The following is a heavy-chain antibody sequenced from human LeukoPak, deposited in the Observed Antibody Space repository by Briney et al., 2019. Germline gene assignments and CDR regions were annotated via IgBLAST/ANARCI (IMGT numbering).Heavy chain of an antibody. D-gene: IGHD6-19*01. CDR2: IYSGGST. Sequence: GGSLRLSCAASGFTVSSNYMSWVRQAPGKGLEWVSVIYSGGSTYYADSVKGRFTISRDNSKNTLYLQMNSLRAEDTAVYYCARNRRDSSGWYRWLDPWGQGTLVTVSS. CDR1: GFTVSSNY. J-gene: IGHJ5*02. CDR3: ARNRRDSSGWYRWLDP. V-gene: IGHV3-53*01.